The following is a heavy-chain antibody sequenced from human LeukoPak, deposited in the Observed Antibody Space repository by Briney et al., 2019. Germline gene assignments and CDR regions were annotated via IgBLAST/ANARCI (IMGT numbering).Heavy chain of an antibody. V-gene: IGHV1-2*02. CDR2: IIPGSGAT. Sequence: ASVKVSFKASGYTFTDYYMHWVRQAPGQGLEWMGWIIPGSGATNYAQRFQGRVTLTRDTSINIAYMELSRLTSDDTAVYYGASYHAASWGGGPFDYWGEETLVTVSS. J-gene: IGHJ4*02. D-gene: IGHD7-27*01. CDR1: GYTFTDYY. CDR3: ASYHAASWGGGPFDY.